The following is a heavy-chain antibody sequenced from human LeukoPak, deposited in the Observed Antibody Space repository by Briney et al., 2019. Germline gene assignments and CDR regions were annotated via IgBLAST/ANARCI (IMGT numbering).Heavy chain of an antibody. J-gene: IGHJ4*02. CDR1: GGSIST. Sequence: SQTLSLTCSVSGGSISTCSWLRQPPGKGLEWIGYMYCSGTTYYNPSLKSRVIISVDTSKNQFSLKLSSMTAADTAVYYCATGGGHSYGSEYSIDYWGQGTLVTVSS. D-gene: IGHD5-18*01. CDR3: ATGGGHSYGSEYSIDY. V-gene: IGHV4-30-4*08. CDR2: MYCSGTT.